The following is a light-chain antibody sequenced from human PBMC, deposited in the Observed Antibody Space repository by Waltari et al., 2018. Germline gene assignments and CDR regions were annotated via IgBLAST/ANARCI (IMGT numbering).Light chain of an antibody. J-gene: IGKJ5*01. V-gene: IGKV4-1*01. Sequence: DIVMTQYRDSLAVSLGERATINCTSSQSVLSSSNKKNYLAWYQQKPGQPPKLLIYWASTRESGVPDRFSGSGSGTDFTRTISSLQAEDVAVYYCQQYYSTPLTFGQGTRREIK. CDR1: QSVLSSSNKKNY. CDR3: QQYYSTPLT. CDR2: WAS.